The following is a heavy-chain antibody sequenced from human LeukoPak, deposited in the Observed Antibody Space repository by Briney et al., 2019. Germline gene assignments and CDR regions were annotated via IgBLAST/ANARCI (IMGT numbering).Heavy chain of an antibody. D-gene: IGHD1-26*01. J-gene: IGHJ4*02. CDR1: GFTFSSYA. Sequence: GGFLRFSCAASGFTFSSYAMSWVRQAPGKGLEWVSAISGSGGSTYYADSVKGRFTISRDNSKNTLYLQMNSLRAEDTAVYYCAKGSSGGARFFDYWGQGTLVTVSS. CDR3: AKGSSGGARFFDY. CDR2: ISGSGGST. V-gene: IGHV3-23*01.